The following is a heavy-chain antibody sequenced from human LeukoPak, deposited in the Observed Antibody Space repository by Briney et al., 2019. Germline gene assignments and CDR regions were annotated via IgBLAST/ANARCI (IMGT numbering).Heavy chain of an antibody. CDR3: ARASRDIIRFDY. V-gene: IGHV4-59*01. Sequence: SEALSLTCTVSGGSISSYYWSWIRQPPGKGLEWIGYIYYSGSTNYNPSLKSRVTISVDASKNQFSLKLSSVTAADTAVYYCARASRDIIRFDYWGQGTLVTVSS. CDR2: IYYSGST. CDR1: GGSISSYY. J-gene: IGHJ4*02.